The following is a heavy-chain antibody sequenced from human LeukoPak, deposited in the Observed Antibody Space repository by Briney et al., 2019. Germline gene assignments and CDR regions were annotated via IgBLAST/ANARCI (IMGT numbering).Heavy chain of an antibody. CDR2: IYPGDSDI. J-gene: IGHJ4*02. D-gene: IGHD3-10*01. Sequence: GESLKISCKGSGYSFTNYWIGWVRQLPGKGLEWMGSIYPGDSDIRYSPSFQGQVTISADKSISTAYLQWSSLKASDTAMYYCARPYYYGSGSYYAYWGQGTLVTVSS. V-gene: IGHV5-51*01. CDR3: ARPYYYGSGSYYAY. CDR1: GYSFTNYW.